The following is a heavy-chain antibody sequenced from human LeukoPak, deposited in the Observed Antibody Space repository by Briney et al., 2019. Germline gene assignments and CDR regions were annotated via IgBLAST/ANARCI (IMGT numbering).Heavy chain of an antibody. D-gene: IGHD6-6*01. CDR1: GFTFSSYW. CDR3: ARVSRVAYSSSSPLDY. Sequence: GGSLRLSCTASGFTFSSYWMHWVGQPPGKGLMGFSRINSDGSSISYADSVKGRFTISRDNAKNTLYLQMNSLRAEDTAVYYCARVSRVAYSSSSPLDYWGQGTLVTVSS. CDR2: INSDGSSI. J-gene: IGHJ4*02. V-gene: IGHV3-74*01.